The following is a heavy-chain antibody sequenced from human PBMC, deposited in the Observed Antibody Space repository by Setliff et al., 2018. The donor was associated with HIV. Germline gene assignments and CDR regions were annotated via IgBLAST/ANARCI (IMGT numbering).Heavy chain of an antibody. Sequence: ASVKVSCKASGYTFTTYYIHWVRQAPGQGLEWMGLINPRAGTTSYAQKFLGRVTMTRDTSTRTFYMELSSLRSDDTAVYYCARDPYDSSGHHFDFWGQGTLVTVSS. D-gene: IGHD3-22*01. CDR2: INPRAGTT. CDR1: GYTFTTYY. V-gene: IGHV1-46*01. J-gene: IGHJ4*02. CDR3: ARDPYDSSGHHFDF.